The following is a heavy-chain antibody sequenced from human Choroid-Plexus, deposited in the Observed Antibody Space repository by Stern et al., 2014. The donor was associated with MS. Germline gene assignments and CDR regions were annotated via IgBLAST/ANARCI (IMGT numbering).Heavy chain of an antibody. CDR1: GFTFGSCA. J-gene: IGHJ5*02. CDR2: VSYDGSNK. CDR3: AKDRQYLTYFFDH. Sequence: VQLVESGGGVVQPGRPLRLSCVASGFTFGSCAMHWVRQAQGKGLGWEAGVSYDGSNKYYADSVKGRFTISRDNSQNTLYMQMSSLRPEDTAVYYCAKDRQYLTYFFDHWGQGSLVTVSS. D-gene: IGHD2/OR15-2a*01. V-gene: IGHV3-30*18.